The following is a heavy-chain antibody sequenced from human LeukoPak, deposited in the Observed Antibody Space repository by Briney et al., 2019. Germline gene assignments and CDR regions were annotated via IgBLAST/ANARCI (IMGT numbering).Heavy chain of an antibody. Sequence: GGSLRLSCAASGFTFSSYAMSWVRQAPGKGLEWVSAISGSGGSTYYADSVKGRFTISRDNSKNTLHLQMNSLRAEDTAVYYCARRRSLAARPEDYWGQGTLVTVPS. CDR1: GFTFSSYA. CDR3: ARRRSLAARPEDY. D-gene: IGHD6-6*01. CDR2: ISGSGGST. V-gene: IGHV3-23*01. J-gene: IGHJ4*02.